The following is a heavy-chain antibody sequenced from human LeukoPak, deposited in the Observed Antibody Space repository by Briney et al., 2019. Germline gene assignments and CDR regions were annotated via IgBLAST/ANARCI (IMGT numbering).Heavy chain of an antibody. V-gene: IGHV4-30-4*08. Sequence: SETLSLTXTVSGGSISSGDYYSSWIRQPPGKGLEWIGYIYYSGSTYYNPSLKSRVTISVDTSKNQFSLKLSSVTAADTAVYYCASIYCSGGSCYSPFDYWGQGTLVTVSS. J-gene: IGHJ4*02. CDR2: IYYSGST. D-gene: IGHD2-15*01. CDR3: ASIYCSGGSCYSPFDY. CDR1: GGSISSGDYY.